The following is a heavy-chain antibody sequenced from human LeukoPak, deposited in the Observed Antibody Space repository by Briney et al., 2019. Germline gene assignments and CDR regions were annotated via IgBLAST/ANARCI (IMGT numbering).Heavy chain of an antibody. V-gene: IGHV1-18*01. Sequence: ASVKVSCKASGYTFTSYGISWVRQAPGQGLEWMGWISAYNGNTNYAQKLQGRVTMTTDTSTSTAYMELRSLRSDDTAVYYCARGGPLDSHSSGWYGGYWGQGTLVTVSS. CDR2: ISAYNGNT. CDR1: GYTFTSYG. D-gene: IGHD6-19*01. CDR3: ARGGPLDSHSSGWYGGY. J-gene: IGHJ4*02.